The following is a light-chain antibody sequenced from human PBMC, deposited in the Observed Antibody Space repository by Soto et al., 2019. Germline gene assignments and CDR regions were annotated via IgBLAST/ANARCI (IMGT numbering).Light chain of an antibody. CDR1: QTISSW. J-gene: IGKJ5*01. Sequence: DIQMTQSPSTLSAFVGDRVTITCRASQTISSWLAWYQQKPGKAPKLLIYKASTLKSGVPSRFSGSRSGTDFTLTISSLQPEDFATYYCQQSYSTPFVTFGQGTRLEIK. CDR2: KAS. CDR3: QQSYSTPFVT. V-gene: IGKV1-5*03.